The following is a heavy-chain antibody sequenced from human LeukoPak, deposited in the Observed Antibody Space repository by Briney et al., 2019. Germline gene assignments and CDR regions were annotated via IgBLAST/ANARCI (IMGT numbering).Heavy chain of an antibody. D-gene: IGHD6-13*01. Sequence: PGGSLRLSCAASGFTFSSYSMNWVRQAPGKGLEWVSSISRSSSYIYYADSVKGRFTISRDNAKNSLYLQMNSLRAEDTAVYYCARDGRIGIAAAGMPTKFGMDVWGQGTTVTVSS. CDR2: ISRSSSYI. V-gene: IGHV3-21*01. CDR3: ARDGRIGIAAAGMPTKFGMDV. J-gene: IGHJ6*02. CDR1: GFTFSSYS.